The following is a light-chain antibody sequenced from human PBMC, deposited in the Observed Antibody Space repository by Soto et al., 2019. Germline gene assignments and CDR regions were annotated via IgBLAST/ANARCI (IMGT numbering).Light chain of an antibody. J-gene: IGKJ1*01. V-gene: IGKV3-20*01. CDR2: GAS. Sequence: EIVLTRSPGTLSLSPGERATLSCRASQSVSSSYLAWYQQKPGQAPRLLIYGASSRATGIPDRFSGSVCGTDLTLTISRVEPADFAVYYCQQYGSSPRTFGQGTKVEIK. CDR3: QQYGSSPRT. CDR1: QSVSSSY.